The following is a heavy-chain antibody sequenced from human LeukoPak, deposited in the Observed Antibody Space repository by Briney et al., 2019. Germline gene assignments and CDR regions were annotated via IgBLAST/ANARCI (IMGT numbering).Heavy chain of an antibody. CDR2: IRYDGSNR. Sequence: GGSLRLFCAASGFILSDYGMHWVRQAPGKGVEWVAFIRYDGSNRYYGDSVKRRFTISRDHSKNTLYLEMNSLRAEDTAVYYCAKRHSSGWYLFDSWGQGTLVTVSS. CDR1: GFILSDYG. D-gene: IGHD6-19*01. J-gene: IGHJ4*02. CDR3: AKRHSSGWYLFDS. V-gene: IGHV3-30*02.